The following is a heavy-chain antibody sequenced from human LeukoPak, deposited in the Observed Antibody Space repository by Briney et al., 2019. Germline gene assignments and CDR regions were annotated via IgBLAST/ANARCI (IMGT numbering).Heavy chain of an antibody. J-gene: IGHJ4*02. D-gene: IGHD3-22*01. CDR1: GFTFDDYA. CDR3: ARRSYYDSGGYYYDF. Sequence: GGSLRLSCAASGFTFDDYAMHWVRQAPGKGLEWVSLISGDGGSTYYADSVKGRFTISRDNSKNSLYLQMNSLRTEDTALYYCARRSYYDSGGYYYDFWGQGTLVTVSS. V-gene: IGHV3-43*02. CDR2: ISGDGGST.